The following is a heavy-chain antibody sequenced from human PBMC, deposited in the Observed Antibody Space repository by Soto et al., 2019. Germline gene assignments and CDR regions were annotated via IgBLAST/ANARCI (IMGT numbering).Heavy chain of an antibody. Sequence: KTSVTLSLTCAVSGGSFTSYYWTWIRQPPEKGLEWIGEITHRGSTNYNPSLKSRVTMSVDTSKNQFSLKLTSVTAADTAVYFCARGTQKLARDQQTLDPWGQGTLVTVSS. CDR1: GGSFTSYY. CDR3: ARGTQKLARDQQTLDP. CDR2: ITHRGST. J-gene: IGHJ5*01. V-gene: IGHV4-34*01. D-gene: IGHD6-13*01.